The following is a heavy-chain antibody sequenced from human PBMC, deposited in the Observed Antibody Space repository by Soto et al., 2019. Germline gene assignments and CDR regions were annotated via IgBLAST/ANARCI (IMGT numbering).Heavy chain of an antibody. CDR2: ISYGGNNI. Sequence: SGFTFSNYWMHWVRQAPGEGLDWVAVISYGGNNIQYADSVKGRFTISRDNSKRTVYLQMNSLRAEDTAVYYCAKDRSRSWTFDYWGQGTLVTVSS. D-gene: IGHD3-10*01. CDR3: AKDRSRSWTFDY. J-gene: IGHJ4*02. V-gene: IGHV3-30*19. CDR1: GFTFSNYW.